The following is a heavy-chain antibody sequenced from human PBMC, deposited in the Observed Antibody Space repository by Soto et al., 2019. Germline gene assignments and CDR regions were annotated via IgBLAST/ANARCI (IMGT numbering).Heavy chain of an antibody. CDR1: GGSISKGGYY. J-gene: IGHJ4*02. Sequence: QVQLQESGRGLVKPSHTLSLTCTVSGGSISKGGYYWSWIRQHPGKGLEWIGYIYHSGSAFYNPSLKSRFTMSVDTSKNQFSLKLNSVTAADTAVYYCAGLLSGATGVYWGQGTLVTVSS. V-gene: IGHV4-31*03. CDR2: IYHSGSA. CDR3: AGLLSGATGVY. D-gene: IGHD1-1*01.